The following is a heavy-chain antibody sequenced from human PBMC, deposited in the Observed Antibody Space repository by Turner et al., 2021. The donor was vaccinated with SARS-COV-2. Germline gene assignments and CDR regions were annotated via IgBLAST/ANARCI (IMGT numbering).Heavy chain of an antibody. CDR3: ARFLHDYGNLYNPGYYGMGV. Sequence: QVQLVESGGGVVQPGRSLRLSCAASGFTFSSYAMHWVRQAPGKGLEWVAVISYDGSQKFYADSVKGRFTISRDNSKNTLFLQMNSLRAEDTAVYYCARFLHDYGNLYNPGYYGMGVWGQGTTVTVSS. CDR2: ISYDGSQK. J-gene: IGHJ6*02. CDR1: GFTFSSYA. V-gene: IGHV3-30*04. D-gene: IGHD4-17*01.